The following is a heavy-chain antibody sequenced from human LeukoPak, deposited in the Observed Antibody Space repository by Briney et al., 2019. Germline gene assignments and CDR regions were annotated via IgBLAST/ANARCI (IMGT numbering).Heavy chain of an antibody. CDR1: GFTVSSNY. Sequence: PGGSLRLSCAVSGFTVSSNYMSWVRQAPGKGLEWVSVIHSGGSTYYADSVKGRFTLSRDNSKNTVDLQMNSLRAEDTAVYYCVGATGFGYWGQGTLVTVSS. D-gene: IGHD4-17*01. J-gene: IGHJ4*02. CDR2: IHSGGST. V-gene: IGHV3-66*01. CDR3: VGATGFGY.